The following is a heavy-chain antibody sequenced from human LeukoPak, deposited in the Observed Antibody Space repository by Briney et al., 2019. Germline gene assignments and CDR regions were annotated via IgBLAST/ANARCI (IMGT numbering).Heavy chain of an antibody. CDR1: GYSFTSYW. Sequence: GESLKISCKGSGYSFTSYWIGWVRQMPGKGLEWMGIIYPGDSDTRYSPSFQGQVTISAVKSIRTAYLQWSSLKASDTAMYYCARPPAGSSWYFDYWGQGTLVTVSS. CDR2: IYPGDSDT. CDR3: ARPPAGSSWYFDY. V-gene: IGHV5-51*01. D-gene: IGHD6-13*01. J-gene: IGHJ4*02.